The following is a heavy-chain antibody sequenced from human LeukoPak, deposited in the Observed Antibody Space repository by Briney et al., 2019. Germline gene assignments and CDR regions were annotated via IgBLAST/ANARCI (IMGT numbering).Heavy chain of an antibody. CDR1: GDSVSSSNYY. J-gene: IGHJ3*02. CDR3: ARGRYYDSSGWAFDI. D-gene: IGHD3-22*01. V-gene: IGHV4-39*07. Sequence: PSETLSLTCTVFGDSVSSSNYYWAWFRQPPGKGLEWIGEINHSGSTNYNPSLKSRVTISVDTSKNQFSLKLSSVTAADTAVYYCARGRYYDSSGWAFDIWGQGTMVTVSS. CDR2: INHSGST.